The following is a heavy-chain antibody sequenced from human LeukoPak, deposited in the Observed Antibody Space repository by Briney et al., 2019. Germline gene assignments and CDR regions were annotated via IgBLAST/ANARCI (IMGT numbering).Heavy chain of an antibody. D-gene: IGHD2-2*01. CDR1: GFTFSSYA. V-gene: IGHV3-30*04. CDR3: ARDHDIVVVPAALPGDY. CDR2: ISYDGSNK. Sequence: PGRSLRLSCAASGFTFSSYAMHWVRQAPGKGLEWGAVISYDGSNKYYADSVKGRFTISRDNSKNTLYLQMNSLRAEDTAVYYCARDHDIVVVPAALPGDYWGQGTLVTVSS. J-gene: IGHJ4*02.